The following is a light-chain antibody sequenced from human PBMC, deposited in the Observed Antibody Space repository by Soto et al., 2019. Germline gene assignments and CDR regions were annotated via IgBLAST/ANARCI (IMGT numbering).Light chain of an antibody. J-gene: IGKJ1*01. V-gene: IGKV2-28*01. Sequence: DIVMTQSPLSLPVTPGEPASISCRFSQSLLHRDGYNYLDWYLQKPGQSPQLLIELGSNGASGVLDRFSGRGSGTAVTLKTSRVEAEDVGVYYFVQTLQTATFGQGTKVEI. CDR3: VQTLQTAT. CDR1: QSLLHRDGYNY. CDR2: LGS.